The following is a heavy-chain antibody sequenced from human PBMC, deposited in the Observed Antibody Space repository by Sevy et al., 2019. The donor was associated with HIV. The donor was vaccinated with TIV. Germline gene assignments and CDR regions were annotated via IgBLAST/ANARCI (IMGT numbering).Heavy chain of an antibody. Sequence: SETLSLTCTVSGGSISSADFYWSWIRQPPGKGLEWIGYIYYSGSTYYNPSLESRVTIPVDTSKHKFSLILRSVTAADTAVYYCAGGSSRDYSGYVLTSPFDYWGQGTLVTVSS. V-gene: IGHV4-30-4*01. CDR2: IYYSGST. J-gene: IGHJ4*02. D-gene: IGHD5-12*01. CDR3: AGGSSRDYSGYVLTSPFDY. CDR1: GGSISSADFY.